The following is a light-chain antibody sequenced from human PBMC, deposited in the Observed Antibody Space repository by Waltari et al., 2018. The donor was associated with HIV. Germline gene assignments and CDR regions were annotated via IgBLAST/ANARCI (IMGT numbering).Light chain of an antibody. Sequence: QSALTQPASVSGFLGQSLTISCTGASSDVGYYNFVSWYQQRPVNAPRLIIFDDNKRPSGVSVRFSGSKSGNTASLTISGLQAEDEADYYCCSYSTNNTLVFGGGTKVTVL. J-gene: IGLJ3*02. CDR1: SSDVGYYNF. V-gene: IGLV2-23*01. CDR3: CSYSTNNTLV. CDR2: DDN.